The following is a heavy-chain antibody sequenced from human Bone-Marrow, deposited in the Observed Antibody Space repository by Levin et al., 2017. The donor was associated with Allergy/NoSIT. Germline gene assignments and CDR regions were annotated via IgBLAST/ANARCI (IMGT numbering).Heavy chain of an antibody. D-gene: IGHD4-17*01. Sequence: GGSLRLSCAASGFTFSSYGMHWVRQAPGKGLEWVAVISYDGSNKYYADSVKGRFTISRDNSKNTLYLQMNSLRAEDTAVYYCAKDGGVRVVYGDYVGAFDSWGQGTMVTVSS. CDR2: ISYDGSNK. CDR3: AKDGGVRVVYGDYVGAFDS. CDR1: GFTFSSYG. V-gene: IGHV3-30*18. J-gene: IGHJ3*02.